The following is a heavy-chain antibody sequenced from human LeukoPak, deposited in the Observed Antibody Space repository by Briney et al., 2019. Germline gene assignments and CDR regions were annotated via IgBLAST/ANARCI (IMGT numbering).Heavy chain of an antibody. CDR1: GGTFSSYA. J-gene: IGHJ4*02. Sequence: SVKVSRKASGGTFSSYAISWVRQAPGQGLEWMGGIIPIFGTANYAQKFQGRVTITADESTSTAYMELSSLRSEDTAVYYCATLRYCSSTSCLKVIDYWGQGTLVTVSS. V-gene: IGHV1-69*01. CDR3: ATLRYCSSTSCLKVIDY. D-gene: IGHD2-2*01. CDR2: IIPIFGTA.